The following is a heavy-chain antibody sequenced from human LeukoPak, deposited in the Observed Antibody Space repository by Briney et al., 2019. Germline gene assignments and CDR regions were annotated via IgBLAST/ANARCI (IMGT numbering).Heavy chain of an antibody. CDR1: GFTFSSYA. Sequence: PGGSLRLSCAASGFTFSSYAMHWVRQAPGKGLEWVAVISYDGSNKYYAVSVKGRFTISRDNSKNTLYLQMNSLRAEDTAVYYCARDQVAVAGFVFGYYYYYGMDVWGQGTTVTVSS. CDR2: ISYDGSNK. D-gene: IGHD6-19*01. CDR3: ARDQVAVAGFVFGYYYYYGMDV. V-gene: IGHV3-30*04. J-gene: IGHJ6*02.